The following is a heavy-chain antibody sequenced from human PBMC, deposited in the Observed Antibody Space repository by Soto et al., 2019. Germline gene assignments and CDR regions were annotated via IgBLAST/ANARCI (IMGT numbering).Heavy chain of an antibody. Sequence: GVSLRLYCAASGFTFSSYAMHWVRQAPGKGLEWVAVISYDGSNKYYADSVKGRFTISRDNSKNTLYLQMNSLRAEDTAVYYCARDRITGTYYGMDVWGQGTTATVSS. CDR2: ISYDGSNK. CDR3: ARDRITGTYYGMDV. V-gene: IGHV3-30-3*01. CDR1: GFTFSSYA. D-gene: IGHD1-7*01. J-gene: IGHJ6*02.